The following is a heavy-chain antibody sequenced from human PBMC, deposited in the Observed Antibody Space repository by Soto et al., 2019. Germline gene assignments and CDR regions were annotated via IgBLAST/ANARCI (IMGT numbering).Heavy chain of an antibody. J-gene: IGHJ3*02. V-gene: IGHV4-59*08. CDR1: GGSISRYY. CDR2: IYYSGST. Sequence: PSETLSLPCTVSGGSISRYYWSWIRQPPGKGLEWIGYIYYSGSTNYNPSLKSRVTISVDTTKNQFALKLSSVTAADTAVYYCARRRKATRPRAFDIWGQGTMVT. CDR3: ARRRKATRPRAFDI. D-gene: IGHD6-6*01.